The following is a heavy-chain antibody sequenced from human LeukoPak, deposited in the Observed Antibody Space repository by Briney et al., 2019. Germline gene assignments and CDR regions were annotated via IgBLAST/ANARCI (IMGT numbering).Heavy chain of an antibody. CDR2: IYYSGRT. V-gene: IGHV4-39*01. J-gene: IGHJ4*02. Sequence: SETLSLTCTVSDGSISSSSYYWRWIRQPPGKGLEWIGSIYYSGRTYYNPSLNSRVTISVDTSNNQFSLNLRSVSAADTAVYYCARPKYYDILTGDPQPDYWGQGTLVTVSS. CDR1: DGSISSSSYY. CDR3: ARPKYYDILTGDPQPDY. D-gene: IGHD3-9*01.